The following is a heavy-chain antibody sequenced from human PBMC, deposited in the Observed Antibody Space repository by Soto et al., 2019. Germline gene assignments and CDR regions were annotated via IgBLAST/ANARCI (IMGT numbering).Heavy chain of an antibody. J-gene: IGHJ4*02. CDR3: ARSTLEYYYDSSVGY. V-gene: IGHV4-31*02. Sequence: TLXLTWTVSGGSISSGCYYWSWIRQHPGKGLEWIGYIYYTGSTYYNPSLKSRITISVDTSKNQFSLKLSSVTAADTAVYYCARSTLEYYYDSSVGYWGQGTPVT. CDR1: GGSISSGCYY. CDR2: IYYTGST. D-gene: IGHD3-22*01.